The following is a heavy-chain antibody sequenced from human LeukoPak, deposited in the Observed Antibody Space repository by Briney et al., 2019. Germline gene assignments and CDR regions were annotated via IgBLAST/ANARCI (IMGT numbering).Heavy chain of an antibody. CDR2: VSYDGSNK. V-gene: IGHV3-30-3*01. D-gene: IGHD3-16*02. J-gene: IGHJ2*01. CDR1: GFTFTNYA. Sequence: GRSLRLSCAASGFTFTNYALHWVRQAPGKGLEGVTVVSYDGSNKYYADSVKGRFTISRDNSKNTVYLQMNSLRPEDTAVYHCARDPLSARQTGYFDLWGRGTLVTVSS. CDR3: ARDPLSARQTGYFDL.